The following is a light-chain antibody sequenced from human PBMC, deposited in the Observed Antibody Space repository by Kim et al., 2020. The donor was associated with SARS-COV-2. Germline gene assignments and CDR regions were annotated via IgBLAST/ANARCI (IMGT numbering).Light chain of an antibody. CDR1: HRVISSSNNKNY. CDR3: QQYLSTPMDT. Sequence: ASIRFKSSHRVISSSNNKNYLAWYQVKPGQSPKLLIYWASARQSGVPDRFSGSGSGTDFTLTITNLQAEDVAVYYCQQYLSTPMDTFGQGTKLEI. CDR2: WAS. V-gene: IGKV4-1*01. J-gene: IGKJ2*01.